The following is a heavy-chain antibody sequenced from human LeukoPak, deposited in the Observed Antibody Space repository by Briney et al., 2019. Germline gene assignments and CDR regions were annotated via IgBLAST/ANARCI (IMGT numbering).Heavy chain of an antibody. V-gene: IGHV3-30*04. CDR1: GFTFSTYA. J-gene: IGHJ4*02. Sequence: GGSLRLSCAASGFTFSTYAMHWVRQAPGKGLEWVAVISFDGSNEYYADSVQGRFTISRDNSKNTLYVQMNSLRDEDTAMYYCARGRVVVTAQFRAGIDYWGQGTLVTVSS. D-gene: IGHD2-21*02. CDR3: ARGRVVVTAQFRAGIDY. CDR2: ISFDGSNE.